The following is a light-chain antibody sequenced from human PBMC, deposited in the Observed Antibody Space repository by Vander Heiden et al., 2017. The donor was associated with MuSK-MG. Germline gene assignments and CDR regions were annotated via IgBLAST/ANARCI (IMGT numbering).Light chain of an antibody. CDR2: AAS. V-gene: IGKV3-20*01. CDR1: QNISSRY. J-gene: IGKJ2*01. CDR3: QHFGSSSLYT. Sequence: EIVLKQSPGTLSLSPGERATLSCRASQNISSRYLAWYQHKPGQAPRLLSYAASSRATGIPDRFSGSGSGTDFTLTISRLEPEDFAVYYCQHFGSSSLYTFGQGTKLEIK.